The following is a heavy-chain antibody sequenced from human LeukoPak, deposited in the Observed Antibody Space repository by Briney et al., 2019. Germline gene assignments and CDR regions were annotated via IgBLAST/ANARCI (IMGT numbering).Heavy chain of an antibody. CDR3: ARDPYNGNYGDSYYYYMDV. V-gene: IGHV3-30*02. CDR1: GFIFSNSG. J-gene: IGHJ6*03. Sequence: QSGGSLRLSCAASGFIFSNSGMHWVRQAPGKGLEWVAFIRYDESDKFYADSVKGRFTISRDNAKNSLYLQMNSLRAEDTAIYYCARDPYNGNYGDSYYYYMDVRGKGTTVTISS. D-gene: IGHD1-26*01. CDR2: IRYDESDK.